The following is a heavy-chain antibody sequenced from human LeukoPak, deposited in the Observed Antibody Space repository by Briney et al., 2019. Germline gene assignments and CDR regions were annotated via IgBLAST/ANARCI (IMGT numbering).Heavy chain of an antibody. CDR2: ISAYSGNT. D-gene: IGHD3-16*01. Sequence: ASVKVSCKASGYTFTSYGISWVRQAPGQGLEWMGWISAYSGNTNYAQKLQGRVTMTTDTSTSTAYMELRSLRSDDTAVYYCARDERPLGLGGFDPWGQGTLVTVSS. CDR3: ARDERPLGLGGFDP. J-gene: IGHJ5*02. CDR1: GYTFTSYG. V-gene: IGHV1-18*01.